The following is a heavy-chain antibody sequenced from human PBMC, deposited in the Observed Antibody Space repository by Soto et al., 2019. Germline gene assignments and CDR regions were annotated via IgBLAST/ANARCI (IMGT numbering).Heavy chain of an antibody. V-gene: IGHV4-39*01. J-gene: IGHJ4*02. CDR2: IYYSRST. CDR1: XGSXSXXXXX. D-gene: IGHD2-21*01. CDR3: ARHHAVVLYYFDY. Sequence: SDXLSLTCTVXXGSXSXXXXXXXXXXXPPEKGLEWLGSIYYSRSTYYNPSLKSRVTISVDTSKNQFSLKLSSVTAADTAVYYCARHHAVVLYYFDYWGPGTL.